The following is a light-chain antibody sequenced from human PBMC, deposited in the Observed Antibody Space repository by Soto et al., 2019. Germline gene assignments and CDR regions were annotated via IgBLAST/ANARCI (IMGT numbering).Light chain of an antibody. V-gene: IGKV1-5*03. CDR2: KAS. Sequence: DIQMTQSPSTLSASVGDRVTITCRASQSISSWLAWYQQKPGKAPKLLIYKASSLDSGVPSRLSGSGSGTEFTLTISSLQPDDFAPYYCQQYNSYSLTFGGGTKVEIK. CDR3: QQYNSYSLT. J-gene: IGKJ4*01. CDR1: QSISSW.